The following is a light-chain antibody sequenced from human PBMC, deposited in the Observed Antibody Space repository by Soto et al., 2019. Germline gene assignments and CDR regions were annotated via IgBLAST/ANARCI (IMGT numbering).Light chain of an antibody. CDR3: QQYGSSPT. J-gene: IGKJ1*01. CDR1: QSVGGDY. Sequence: VLTQSPATLSLSPGERATLSCRASQSVGGDYLAWYQQKPGQNPRLLIYGASSRATGIPDRFSGSGSGTDFALTISRLEPEDSAVYYCQQYGSSPTFGQGTKVDIK. V-gene: IGKV3-20*01. CDR2: GAS.